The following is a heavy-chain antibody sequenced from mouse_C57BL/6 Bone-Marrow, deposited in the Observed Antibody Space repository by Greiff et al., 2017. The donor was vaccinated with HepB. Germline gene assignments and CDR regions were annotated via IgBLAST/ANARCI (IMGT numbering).Heavy chain of an antibody. Sequence: QVQLLQSGAELARPGASVKLSCKASGYTFTSYGISWVKQRTGQGLEWIGEIYPRSGNTSYNEKFKGKATVTADKSTSTEYMELRSLTSEVSAVYFCANYGSSPWYFDVWGTGTTVTVYS. CDR2: IYPRSGNT. D-gene: IGHD1-1*01. CDR3: ANYGSSPWYFDV. V-gene: IGHV1-81*01. J-gene: IGHJ1*03. CDR1: GYTFTSYG.